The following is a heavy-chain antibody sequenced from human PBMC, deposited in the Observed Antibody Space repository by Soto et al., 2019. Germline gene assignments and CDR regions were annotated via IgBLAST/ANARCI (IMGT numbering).Heavy chain of an antibody. CDR3: ARDFTVKWAFDI. V-gene: IGHV3-21*01. CDR2: ISSSSSYI. D-gene: IGHD4-4*01. CDR1: GFTFSSYS. J-gene: IGHJ3*02. Sequence: GGSLRLSCAASGFTFSSYSMNWVRQAPGKGLEWVSSISSSSSYIYYADSVKGRFTISRDNAKNSLYLQMNSLRAEDTAVYYCARDFTVKWAFDIWGQGTMVTVS.